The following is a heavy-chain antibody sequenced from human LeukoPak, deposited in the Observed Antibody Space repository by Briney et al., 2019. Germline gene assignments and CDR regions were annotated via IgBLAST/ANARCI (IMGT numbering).Heavy chain of an antibody. Sequence: PGRSLRLSCAASGFTFSSYGMHWVRQAPGKGLEWVAVISYDGSNKYYADSVKGRFTISRDNSKNTLYLQMNSLRAEDTAVYYRASSGSVDYWGQGTLVTVSS. CDR3: ASSGSVDY. J-gene: IGHJ4*02. CDR1: GFTFSSYG. V-gene: IGHV3-30*03. CDR2: ISYDGSNK. D-gene: IGHD3-10*01.